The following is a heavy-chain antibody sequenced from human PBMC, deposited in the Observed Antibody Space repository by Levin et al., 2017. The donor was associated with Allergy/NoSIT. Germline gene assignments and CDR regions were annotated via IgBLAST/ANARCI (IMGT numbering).Heavy chain of an antibody. Sequence: GESLKISCAASGFTFSDYYMSWIRQAPGKGLEWVSYISSSGSTIYYADSVKGRFTISRDNAKNSLYLQMNSLRAEDTAVYYCARGLFTYSSSSATFDYWGQGTLVTVSS. D-gene: IGHD6-6*01. CDR3: ARGLFTYSSSSATFDY. CDR1: GFTFSDYY. V-gene: IGHV3-11*01. CDR2: ISSSGSTI. J-gene: IGHJ4*02.